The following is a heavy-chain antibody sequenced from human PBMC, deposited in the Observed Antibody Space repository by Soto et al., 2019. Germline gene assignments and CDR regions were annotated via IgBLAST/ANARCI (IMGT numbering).Heavy chain of an antibody. CDR2: IYYSGST. CDR3: ASQASPYYYYGMDV. J-gene: IGHJ6*02. V-gene: IGHV4-39*01. CDR1: GGSIRSSSYY. Sequence: PSETLCLTCTVAGGSIRSSSYYWGWIRQPPGKGLEWIGSIYYSGSTYYNPSLKSRVTISVDTSKNQFSLKLSSVTAADTAVYYCASQASPYYYYGMDVWGQGTTVTVS.